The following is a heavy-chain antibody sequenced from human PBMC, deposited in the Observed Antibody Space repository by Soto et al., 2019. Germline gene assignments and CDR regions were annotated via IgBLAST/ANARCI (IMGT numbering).Heavy chain of an antibody. J-gene: IGHJ4*02. Sequence: QVQLVQSGADVKKPGASVKVSCKASGYTFSTYEINWVRRAAGQGLEWMGRMNHDNGNTGYAQKFQDRVTMTRNTSISTAYMELSSLRSDDTAVYYCARGPRESGEWLLFDYWGQGALVTVSS. CDR3: ARGPRESGEWLLFDY. V-gene: IGHV1-8*01. D-gene: IGHD3-3*01. CDR2: MNHDNGNT. CDR1: GYTFSTYE.